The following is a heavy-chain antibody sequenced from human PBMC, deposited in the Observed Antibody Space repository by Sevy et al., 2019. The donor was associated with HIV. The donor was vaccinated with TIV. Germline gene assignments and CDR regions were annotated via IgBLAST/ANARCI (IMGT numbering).Heavy chain of an antibody. CDR1: GYTFTNYG. CDR2: INTNSGNP. CDR3: ARAHYNYFDT. Sequence: ASVKVSCKGSGYTFTNYGLIWVLQAPGHGLEYMGRINTNSGNPTFAPGFAGRFVFSLDTSVSTAFLQIDSLKAEDTALYYCARAHYNYFDTWGQRSLVTVSS. D-gene: IGHD3-9*01. V-gene: IGHV7-4-1*01. J-gene: IGHJ4*02.